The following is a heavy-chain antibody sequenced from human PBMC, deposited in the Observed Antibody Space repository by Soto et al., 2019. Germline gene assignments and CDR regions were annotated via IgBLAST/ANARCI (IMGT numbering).Heavy chain of an antibody. Sequence: EVQLLESGGGLVQPGGSLRLSCAASGFTFSSYAMSWVRQAPGKGLEWVSAISGSGGSTYYADSVKGRFIISRDNSKNTLYLQMNSLRAEDTAVYYCAKEYCSSTSCYDAFDIWGQGTMVTVSS. J-gene: IGHJ3*02. D-gene: IGHD2-2*01. CDR3: AKEYCSSTSCYDAFDI. CDR2: ISGSGGST. CDR1: GFTFSSYA. V-gene: IGHV3-23*01.